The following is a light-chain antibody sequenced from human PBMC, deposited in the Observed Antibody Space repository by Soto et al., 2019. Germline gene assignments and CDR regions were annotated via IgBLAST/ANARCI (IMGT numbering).Light chain of an antibody. CDR2: DVS. Sequence: QSALTQPRSVSGSPGQSVTISCTGTSSDVGGYDYVSWSQHHPGKAPKLMIYDVSKRPSGVPDRFSGSKSGNTASLTISGLQAEDEADYYCCSYAGSYTLVFGGGTQLTVL. J-gene: IGLJ2*01. CDR1: SSDVGGYDY. CDR3: CSYAGSYTLV. V-gene: IGLV2-11*01.